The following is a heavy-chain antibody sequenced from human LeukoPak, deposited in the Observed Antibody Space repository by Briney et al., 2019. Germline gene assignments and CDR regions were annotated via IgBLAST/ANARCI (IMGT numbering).Heavy chain of an antibody. D-gene: IGHD5-24*01. V-gene: IGHV3-48*01. CDR1: GFTFSDYS. CDR3: ARDYKYAFDN. CDR2: IGIDSGNT. Sequence: GGSLRLSCAASGFTFSDYSMNWVRQALGKGLEWISYIGIDSGNTNYADSVKGGFTISGDKAKSSLYLQMNSLRVEDTAVYYCARDYKYAFDNWGQGTLVTVSS. J-gene: IGHJ4*02.